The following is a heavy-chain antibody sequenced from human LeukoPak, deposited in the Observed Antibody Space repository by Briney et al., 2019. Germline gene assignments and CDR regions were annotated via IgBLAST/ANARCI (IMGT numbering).Heavy chain of an antibody. Sequence: PGGSLRLSCAASGFTFSSYWMSWVRQAPGKGLEWVANIKQDGSEKYYVDSVKGRFTISRDNAKNSLYLQMNSLRAEDTAVCYCASMVRDGPARHINWFDPWGQGTLVTVSS. CDR1: GFTFSSYW. J-gene: IGHJ5*02. D-gene: IGHD4/OR15-4a*01. CDR3: ASMVRDGPARHINWFDP. CDR2: IKQDGSEK. V-gene: IGHV3-7*01.